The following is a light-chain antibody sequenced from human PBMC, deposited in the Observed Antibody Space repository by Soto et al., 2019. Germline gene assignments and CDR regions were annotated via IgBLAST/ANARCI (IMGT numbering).Light chain of an antibody. V-gene: IGKV2-28*01. Sequence: DIVMTQSPLSLPVTPGEPASISCRSSQSLLHSNGYNYVDWYPQKPGQSPQLLIHLGSNRASGVPDRFSGSGSGTEFTLKINRVEAEDVGLYFCMQAQQTPLTFGGGTKVEIK. CDR3: MQAQQTPLT. CDR1: QSLLHSNGYNY. CDR2: LGS. J-gene: IGKJ4*01.